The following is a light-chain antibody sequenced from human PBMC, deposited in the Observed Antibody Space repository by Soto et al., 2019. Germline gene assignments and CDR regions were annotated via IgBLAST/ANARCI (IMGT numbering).Light chain of an antibody. CDR2: EVS. CDR3: SSYTSSSKGV. Sequence: QSALTQPASVSGSPGQSITISCTGTSSDVGGYAYVSWYQQYPGKAPKLVISEVSNRPSGISHRFSGSRSGNTSSLTISGLQAEDEAHYYCSSYTSSSKGVFGGWTQVTVL. V-gene: IGLV2-14*01. CDR1: SSDVGGYAY. J-gene: IGLJ2*01.